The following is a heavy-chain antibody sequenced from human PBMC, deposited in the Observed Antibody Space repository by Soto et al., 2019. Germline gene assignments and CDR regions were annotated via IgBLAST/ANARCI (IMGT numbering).Heavy chain of an antibody. V-gene: IGHV3-30-3*01. J-gene: IGHJ6*02. D-gene: IGHD3-3*01. CDR1: GFTFSSYA. CDR3: ARDLDPITIFGVVIPGYPGYYYYGMDV. Sequence: PGGSLRLSCAASGFTFSSYAMHWVRQAPGKGLEWVAVISYDGSNKYYADSVKGRFTISRDNSKNTLYLQMNSLRAEDTAVYYCARDLDPITIFGVVIPGYPGYYYYGMDVWGQGTTVTVSS. CDR2: ISYDGSNK.